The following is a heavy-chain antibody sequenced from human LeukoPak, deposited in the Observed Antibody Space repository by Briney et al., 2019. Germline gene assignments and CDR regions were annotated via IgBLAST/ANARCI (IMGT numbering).Heavy chain of an antibody. J-gene: IGHJ4*02. CDR3: ARGYFRGYNYGLGDY. V-gene: IGHV1-2*02. D-gene: IGHD5-18*01. CDR2: INPNSGGT. Sequence: GASVKVSCKASGYIFTGYYMYWVRQAPGQGLEWMGWINPNSGGTNYAQKFQGRVTITADESTSTAYMELSSLRSEDTAVYYCARGYFRGYNYGLGDYWGQGTLVTVSS. CDR1: GYIFTGYY.